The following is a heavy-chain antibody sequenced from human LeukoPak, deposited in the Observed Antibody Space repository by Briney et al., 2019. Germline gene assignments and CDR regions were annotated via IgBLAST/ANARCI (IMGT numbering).Heavy chain of an antibody. D-gene: IGHD3-22*01. Sequence: GGSLRLSCAASGFTFSTYWMTWVRQAPGKGLEWVANIKQDGSEKYFVDSVKGRFTISRDNANNSRYLQMNSLRAEDTAVSYCAPPPYYYEANGYSVAWGQGTLVTVSS. CDR3: APPPYYYEANGYSVA. CDR2: IKQDGSEK. V-gene: IGHV3-7*01. J-gene: IGHJ5*02. CDR1: GFTFSTYW.